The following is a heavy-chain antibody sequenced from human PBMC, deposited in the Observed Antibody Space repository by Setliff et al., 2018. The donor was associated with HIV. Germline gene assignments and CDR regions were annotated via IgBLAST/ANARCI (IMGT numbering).Heavy chain of an antibody. CDR2: ISSSNSI. D-gene: IGHD1-26*01. CDR1: GFTFTGLTFTDYN. J-gene: IGHJ3*01. CDR3: VRDDRYWHRGSLVAGDAFDL. V-gene: IGHV3-48*01. Sequence: PGGSLRLSCLASGFTFTGLTFTDYNMNWVRQAPGKGLEWVSYISSSNSIYYADSVRGRFTISRDNAKSSLYLQMTSLRAEDTAVYYCVRDDRYWHRGSLVAGDAFDLWGQGTMVTVSS.